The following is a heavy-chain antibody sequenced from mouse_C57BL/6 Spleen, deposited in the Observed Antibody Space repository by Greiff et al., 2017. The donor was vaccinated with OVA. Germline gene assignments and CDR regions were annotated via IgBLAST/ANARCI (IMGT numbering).Heavy chain of an antibody. D-gene: IGHD1-1*01. V-gene: IGHV1-59*01. CDR2: IDPSDSYT. CDR1: GYTFTSYW. J-gene: IGHJ1*03. CDR3: ARRYYGSSSDWYFDV. Sequence: QVQLQQPGAELVRPGTSVKLSCKASGYTFTSYWMHWVKQRPGQGLEWIGVIDPSDSYTNYNQKFKGKATLTVDPSSSTAYMQLSSLTSEDSAVYYCARRYYGSSSDWYFDVWGTGTTVTVSS.